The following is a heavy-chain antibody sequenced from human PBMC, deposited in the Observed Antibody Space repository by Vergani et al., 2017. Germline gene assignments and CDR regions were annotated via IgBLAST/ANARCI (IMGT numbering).Heavy chain of an antibody. CDR1: GFTFDDYA. D-gene: IGHD3-16*02. Sequence: EVQLVESGGGLVQPGRSLRLSCAASGFTFDDYAMHWVRQAPGEGLEWVSGISWKSGSIGYADTVMGRFTMSRDNAKNSLYLQMNSLRAEDTALYYCAKASRLGELSSGFDYWGQGTLVTVSS. CDR3: AKASRLGELSSGFDY. V-gene: IGHV3-9*01. J-gene: IGHJ4*02. CDR2: ISWKSGSI.